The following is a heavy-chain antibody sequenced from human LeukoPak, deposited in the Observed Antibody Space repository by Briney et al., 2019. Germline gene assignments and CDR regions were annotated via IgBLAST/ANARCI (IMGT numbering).Heavy chain of an antibody. V-gene: IGHV1-2*02. J-gene: IGHJ6*03. Sequence: ASVKVSCKASGYTFTGYYMHWVRQAPGQGLEWMGWINPNSGGTNYAQKFQGRVTMTRDTSISTAYMELSRLRSDDTAVYYCARQVVPAAMIYYYYLDVWGKGPTVTVSS. CDR1: GYTFTGYY. CDR3: ARQVVPAAMIYYYYLDV. CDR2: INPNSGGT. D-gene: IGHD2-2*01.